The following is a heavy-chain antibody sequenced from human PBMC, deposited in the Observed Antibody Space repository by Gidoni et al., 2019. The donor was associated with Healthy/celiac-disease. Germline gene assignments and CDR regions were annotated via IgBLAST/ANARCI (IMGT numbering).Heavy chain of an antibody. V-gene: IGHV4-59*01. CDR1: GCSISSYY. CDR2: IYYSGST. J-gene: IGHJ4*02. D-gene: IGHD4-17*01. Sequence: QVQLQESGPGLVKPPETLSLPCTASGCSISSYYWSWTRQPPGKGLEWIGYIYYSGSTNYNPSLKSRVTISVDTSKNQFSLKLSSVTAADTAVYYCARADYGDYGGFDYWGQGTLVTVSS. CDR3: ARADYGDYGGFDY.